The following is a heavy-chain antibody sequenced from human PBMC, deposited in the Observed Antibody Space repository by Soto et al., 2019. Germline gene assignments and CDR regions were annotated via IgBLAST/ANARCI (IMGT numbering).Heavy chain of an antibody. CDR2: IYYSGST. D-gene: IGHD3-9*01. V-gene: IGHV4-59*08. CDR1: GGSISSYD. Sequence: SETLSLTCTVSGGSISSYDWSWIRQPPGKGLEWIGYIYYSGSTNYNPSLKSRVTISVDTSKNQFSLKLSSVTAADTAVYYCARTYYDILTGYYPLRDYYYYMDVWGKGTTVTVSS. CDR3: ARTYYDILTGYYPLRDYYYYMDV. J-gene: IGHJ6*03.